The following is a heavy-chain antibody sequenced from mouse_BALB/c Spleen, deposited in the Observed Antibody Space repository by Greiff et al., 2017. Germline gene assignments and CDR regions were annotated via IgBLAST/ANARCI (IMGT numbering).Heavy chain of an antibody. Sequence: EVKLVESGGGLVKPGGSLKLSCAASGFTFSSYTMSWVRQTPEKRLEWVATISSGGSYTYYPDSVKGRFTISRDNAKNTLYLQMSSLKSEDTAMYYCTRGAPFAYWGQGTLVTVSA. CDR2: ISSGGSYT. V-gene: IGHV5-6-4*01. CDR3: TRGAPFAY. CDR1: GFTFSSYT. J-gene: IGHJ3*01.